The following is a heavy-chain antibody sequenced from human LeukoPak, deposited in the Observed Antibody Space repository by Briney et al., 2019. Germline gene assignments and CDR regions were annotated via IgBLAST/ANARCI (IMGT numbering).Heavy chain of an antibody. D-gene: IGHD2-2*01. Sequence: GGSLRLSCAASGFTVSSNYMSWVRQAPGKGLEWVSAISGSGGSTYYADSVKGRFTISRDNSKNTLYLQMSSLRAEDTAVYYCAKDLSFVVVPAAMTDLDYWGQGTLVTVSS. CDR3: AKDLSFVVVPAAMTDLDY. CDR1: GFTVSSNY. J-gene: IGHJ4*02. V-gene: IGHV3-23*01. CDR2: ISGSGGST.